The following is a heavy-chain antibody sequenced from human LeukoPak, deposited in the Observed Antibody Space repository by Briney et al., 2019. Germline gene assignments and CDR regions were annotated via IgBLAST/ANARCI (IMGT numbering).Heavy chain of an antibody. CDR3: ARDRGYCSSTSCYTPGGR. V-gene: IGHV1-3*01. J-gene: IGHJ4*02. Sequence: GASVKVSCKASGYTFTSYAMHWVRQAPGQRLEWMGWINAGNGNTKYSQKFQGRVTITRDTSASTAYMELSSLRSEDTAVYYCARDRGYCSSTSCYTPGGRWGQGTLVTVSS. D-gene: IGHD2-2*02. CDR2: INAGNGNT. CDR1: GYTFTSYA.